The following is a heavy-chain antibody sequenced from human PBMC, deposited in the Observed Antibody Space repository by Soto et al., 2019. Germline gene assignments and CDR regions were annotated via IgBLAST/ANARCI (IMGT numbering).Heavy chain of an antibody. CDR1: GGSFSGYY. Sequence: SETLSLTCAVYGGSFSGYYWSWIRQPPGKGLEWIGEINHSGSTNYNPSLKSRVTISVDTSKNQFSLKLSSVTAADTAVYYCARGHTSSSGIDYWGQGTLVTVSS. CDR3: ARGHTSSSGIDY. D-gene: IGHD6-6*01. J-gene: IGHJ4*02. V-gene: IGHV4-34*01. CDR2: INHSGST.